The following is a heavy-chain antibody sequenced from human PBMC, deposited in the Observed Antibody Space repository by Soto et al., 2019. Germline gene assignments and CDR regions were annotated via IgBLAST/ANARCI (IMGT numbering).Heavy chain of an antibody. Sequence: GESRKISCKGSGYSFTSYWIGWVRQMPGKGLEWMGIIYPGDSDTRYSPSFQGQVTISADKSISTAYLQWSSLKASDTAMYYCARSSNTAPYCSSTSCPSYYYYGMDVRGHWTKVTVSS. V-gene: IGHV5-51*01. CDR2: IYPGDSDT. J-gene: IGHJ6*02. CDR1: GYSFTSYW. D-gene: IGHD2-2*01. CDR3: ARSSNTAPYCSSTSCPSYYYYGMDV.